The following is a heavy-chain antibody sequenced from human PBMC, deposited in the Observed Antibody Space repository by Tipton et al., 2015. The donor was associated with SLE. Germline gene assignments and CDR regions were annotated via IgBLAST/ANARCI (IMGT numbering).Heavy chain of an antibody. CDR2: ISYSGST. V-gene: IGHV4-61*10. CDR3: ARVGVGARGAFAI. D-gene: IGHD1-26*01. CDR1: GGSISSGSYY. Sequence: TLSLTCTVSGGSISSGSYYWSWFRQPAGTGLEYIGYISYSGSTNYNPSLKSRVTISVDTSKNQFSLKLSSVTAADTAVYYCARVGVGARGAFAIWGQGTMVTVS. J-gene: IGHJ3*02.